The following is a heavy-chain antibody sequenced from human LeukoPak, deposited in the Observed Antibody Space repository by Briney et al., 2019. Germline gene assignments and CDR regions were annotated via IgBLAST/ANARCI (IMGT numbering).Heavy chain of an antibody. D-gene: IGHD3-22*01. CDR3: AKAPYYYDSSGLFDY. J-gene: IGHJ4*02. CDR2: ISWDGGST. CDR1: GFTFSSYA. V-gene: IGHV3-43D*03. Sequence: GGSLRLSCAASGFTFSSYAMHWVRQAPGKGLEWVSLISWDGGSTYYADSVKGRFTISRDNSKNSLYLQMNSLRAEDTALYYCAKAPYYYDSSGLFDYWGQGTLVTVSS.